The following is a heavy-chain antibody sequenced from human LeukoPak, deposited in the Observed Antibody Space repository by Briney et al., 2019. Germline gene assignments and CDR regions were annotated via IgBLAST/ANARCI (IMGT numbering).Heavy chain of an antibody. V-gene: IGHV4-31*03. CDR3: AREPTTEGYSYGYDY. J-gene: IGHJ4*02. CDR1: GDSINSGGYY. CDR2: IQYSGST. D-gene: IGHD5-18*01. Sequence: SETLSLTCSVSGDSINSGGYYWNWIRQFPGKGLEWIGYIQYSGSTHYNTSLKSRVTISVDTSKTQFSLKLSSVTAADTAVYYCAREPTTEGYSYGYDYWGQGTLVTVSS.